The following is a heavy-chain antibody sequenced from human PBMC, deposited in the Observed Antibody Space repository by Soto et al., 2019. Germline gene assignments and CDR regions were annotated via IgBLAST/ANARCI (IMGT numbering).Heavy chain of an antibody. D-gene: IGHD3-10*01. CDR1: GGTFSSYA. J-gene: IGHJ3*02. V-gene: IGHV1-69*06. CDR2: IIPIFGTA. Sequence: YSVKVSCEASGGTFSSYAISWVRQAPGQGLEWMGGIIPIFGTANYAQKFQGRVTITADKSTSTAYMELSSLRSEDTAVYYCATAMVRGVINPLGAFDIWGQGTMVTVPS. CDR3: ATAMVRGVINPLGAFDI.